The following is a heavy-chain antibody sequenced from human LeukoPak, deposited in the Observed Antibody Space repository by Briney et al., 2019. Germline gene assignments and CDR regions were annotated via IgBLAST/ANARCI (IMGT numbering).Heavy chain of an antibody. V-gene: IGHV3-23*01. CDR3: AKELNSGKYSNYYFEY. Sequence: PGGSLRLSCVASGFTFSSYGMSWVRQAPGKGLEWVSGISGGGDNTYYADSVKGRFTISRDNSKNTLHLQMNSLRADDTAVYFCAKELNSGKYSNYYFEYWGQGTLVTVSS. J-gene: IGHJ4*02. CDR2: ISGGGDNT. D-gene: IGHD1-26*01. CDR1: GFTFSSYG.